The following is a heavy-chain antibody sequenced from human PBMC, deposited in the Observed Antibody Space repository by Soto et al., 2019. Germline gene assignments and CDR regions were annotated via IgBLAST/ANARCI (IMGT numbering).Heavy chain of an antibody. D-gene: IGHD6-19*01. CDR1: GFTFDDYA. J-gene: IGHJ1*01. CDR3: AKDPKYSSGWPEYFQH. Sequence: GGSLRLSCAASGFTFDDYAMHWVRQAPGKGLEWVSGISWNSGSIGYADSVKGRFTISRDNAKNSLYLQMNSLRAEDTALYYCAKDPKYSSGWPEYFQHWGQGTLVTVSS. CDR2: ISWNSGSI. V-gene: IGHV3-9*01.